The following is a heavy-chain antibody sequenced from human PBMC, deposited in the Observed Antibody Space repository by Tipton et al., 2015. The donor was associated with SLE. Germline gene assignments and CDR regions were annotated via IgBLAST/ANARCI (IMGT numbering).Heavy chain of an antibody. D-gene: IGHD2-8*01. J-gene: IGHJ6*03. CDR2: IYYSGST. Sequence: TLSLTCTVSGGSISSSSYYWGWIRQPPGKGLEWIGSIYYSGSTYYNPSLKSRVTMSVDTSKNHFSLRLSSVTAADTAMYYCARSLVMMVYATNYMDYMDVWGKGTTVTASS. V-gene: IGHV4-39*07. CDR1: GGSISSSSYY. CDR3: ARSLVMMVYATNYMDYMDV.